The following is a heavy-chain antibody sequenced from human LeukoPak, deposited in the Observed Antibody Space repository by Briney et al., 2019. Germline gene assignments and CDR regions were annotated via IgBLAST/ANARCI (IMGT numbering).Heavy chain of an antibody. D-gene: IGHD1-26*01. Sequence: PSETLSLTCTVSGGSISDYYWSWIRQPPGKGLEWIGYIYYSGSTNYNPSLKSRATISVDTSKNQFSLKLSSVTAADTAIYYCARTFSGSYYYYGMDVWGQGTTVTVSS. CDR1: GGSISDYY. CDR3: ARTFSGSYYYYGMDV. V-gene: IGHV4-59*01. J-gene: IGHJ6*02. CDR2: IYYSGST.